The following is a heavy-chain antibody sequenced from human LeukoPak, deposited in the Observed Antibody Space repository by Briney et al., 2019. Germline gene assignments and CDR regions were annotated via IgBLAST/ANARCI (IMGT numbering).Heavy chain of an antibody. CDR1: GGSISSSSYY. D-gene: IGHD1-14*01. Sequence: SSETLSLTCTVSGGSISSSSYYWGWIRQPPGKGLEWIGSIYYSGSTYYNPSLKSRVTISVDTSKNQFSLKLSSVTAADTAVYYCARHLIIRGRRAHFDYWGQGTLVTVSS. CDR3: ARHLIIRGRRAHFDY. CDR2: IYYSGST. V-gene: IGHV4-39*01. J-gene: IGHJ4*02.